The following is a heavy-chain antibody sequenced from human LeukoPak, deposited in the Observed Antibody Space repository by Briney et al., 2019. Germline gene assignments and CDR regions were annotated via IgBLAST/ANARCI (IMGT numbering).Heavy chain of an antibody. Sequence: GGSLRLSCAASGFTFSGYWMHWVRQGPGKGRVWVSRINTDGSSTTYADSVKGRFTISRDNAKNTLYLQMNSLRAEDTALYYCVREGPFDSSGYSGDCWGQGTLVTVSS. V-gene: IGHV3-74*01. CDR3: VREGPFDSSGYSGDC. CDR2: INTDGSST. J-gene: IGHJ4*02. D-gene: IGHD3-22*01. CDR1: GFTFSGYW.